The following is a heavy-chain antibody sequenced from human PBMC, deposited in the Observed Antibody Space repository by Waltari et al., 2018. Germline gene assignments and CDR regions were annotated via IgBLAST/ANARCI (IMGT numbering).Heavy chain of an antibody. D-gene: IGHD3-10*01. CDR2: IHGGGSTT. Sequence: EVQLVESGGGSVQPGGSLRLSCAASGFTFSSYWMPWVRQAPGKGLVWVAHIHGGGSTTFYADSVKGRFTISRDNAKNTLYLQMNSLTADDTAVYYCARAGNMDVWGQGTTVTVSS. V-gene: IGHV3-74*01. CDR1: GFTFSSYW. J-gene: IGHJ6*02. CDR3: ARAGNMDV.